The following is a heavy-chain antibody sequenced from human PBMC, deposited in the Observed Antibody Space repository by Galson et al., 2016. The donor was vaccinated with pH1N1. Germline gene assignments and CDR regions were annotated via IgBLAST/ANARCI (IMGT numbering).Heavy chain of an antibody. V-gene: IGHV3-49*03. J-gene: IGHJ4*02. Sequence: LSCAASGLPFDDYYFMWIRQAPDRGLEWVSFIRGKRFGQTTEHAASVKGRFSISRDDSKNTAYLQMNSLKVDDTAIYYCARSLNALDQLDSWGQGTLVTVSS. CDR2: IRGKRFGQTT. CDR1: GLPFDDYY. CDR3: ARSLNALDQLDS. D-gene: IGHD2-8*01.